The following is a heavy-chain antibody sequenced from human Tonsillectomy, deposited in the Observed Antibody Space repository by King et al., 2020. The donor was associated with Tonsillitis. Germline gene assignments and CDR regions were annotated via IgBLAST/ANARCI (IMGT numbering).Heavy chain of an antibody. Sequence: HVQLVESGAEIKKPGASVRVSCKASGYTFTTYGINWVRQAPGQGLEWMGWISTYSGNTNYAQKLQGRATMTTDTSTSTAYMELKSLRSDDTAVYYCARHGRDYGDYEGFEYWGQGTLVTVSS. CDR2: ISTYSGNT. CDR1: GYTFTTYG. V-gene: IGHV1-18*04. D-gene: IGHD4-17*01. CDR3: ARHGRDYGDYEGFEY. J-gene: IGHJ4*02.